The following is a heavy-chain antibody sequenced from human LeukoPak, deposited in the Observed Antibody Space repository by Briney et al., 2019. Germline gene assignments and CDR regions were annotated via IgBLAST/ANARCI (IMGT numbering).Heavy chain of an antibody. CDR1: GFTFSTYT. CDR2: ISVRGGNS. V-gene: IGHV3-23*01. J-gene: IGHJ4*02. CDR3: ARRGVDAAMDLDY. D-gene: IGHD5-18*01. Sequence: GGSLRLSCAASGFTFSTYTMSWVRQTPGKGLEWVSTISVRGGNSYYADSVKGRFTISRDNSKNTLFLQMNRLRAEDTAIYYCARRGVDAAMDLDYWGQGTLVTVSS.